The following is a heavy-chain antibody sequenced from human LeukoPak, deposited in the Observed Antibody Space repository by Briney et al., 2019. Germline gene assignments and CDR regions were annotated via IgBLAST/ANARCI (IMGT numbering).Heavy chain of an antibody. CDR2: IYYSGST. CDR1: GGSIISSSYY. Sequence: SETLSLTCTVSGGSIISSSYYWGWIRQPPGKGLEWIGNIYYSGSTYYKSSLKSRVTISLDTSKNQFSLKLSSVTAADTAIYYCANFHGGNLISYFVYWGQGTLVTVSS. CDR3: ANFHGGNLISYFVY. J-gene: IGHJ4*02. D-gene: IGHD4-23*01. V-gene: IGHV4-39*07.